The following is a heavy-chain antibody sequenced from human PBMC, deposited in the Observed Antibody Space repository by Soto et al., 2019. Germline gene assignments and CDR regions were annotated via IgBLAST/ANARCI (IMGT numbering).Heavy chain of an antibody. Sequence: GGSLRLSCAASGFSFSSSAMSWVRQTPGKGLEWISATSGSGGGGSTYYADSVKGRFTISRDNSKNTLYLQMNSLTADDTALYHCATGPTIFGVVIRLYNYYGLDVWGQGTTVTVSS. CDR2: TSGSGGGGST. CDR3: ATGPTIFGVVIRLYNYYGLDV. CDR1: GFSFSSSA. D-gene: IGHD3-3*01. J-gene: IGHJ6*02. V-gene: IGHV3-23*01.